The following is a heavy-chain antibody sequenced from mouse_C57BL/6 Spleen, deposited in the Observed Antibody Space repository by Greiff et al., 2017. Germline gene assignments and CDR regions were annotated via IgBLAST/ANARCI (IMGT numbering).Heavy chain of an antibody. CDR2: ISDCGSYT. D-gene: IGHD2-4*01. Sequence: EVKVVESGGGLVKPGGSLKLSCAASGFTFSSYAMSWVRQTPEKRLEWVATISDCGSYTYYPDNVKGRFTISRDNAKNNLYLQMSHLKSEDTAMYYCARKYYDYDGAMDYWGQGTSVTVSS. CDR3: ARKYYDYDGAMDY. CDR1: GFTFSSYA. J-gene: IGHJ4*01. V-gene: IGHV5-4*03.